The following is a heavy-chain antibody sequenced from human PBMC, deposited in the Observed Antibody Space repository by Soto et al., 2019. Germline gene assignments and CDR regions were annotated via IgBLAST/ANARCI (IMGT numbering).Heavy chain of an antibody. J-gene: IGHJ6*02. CDR3: ARVNYGDYYYGMDV. V-gene: IGHV4-59*01. CDR2: ISYTGSA. D-gene: IGHD4-17*01. Sequence: SETLSLTCAVYGGSFSGYYWTWIRQPPGKRLEWIGCISYTGSANYNASLKSRLTISVDTSKNQFSLKLSSVTAADTALYYCARVNYGDYYYGMDVWGQGTTVTVSS. CDR1: GGSFSGYY.